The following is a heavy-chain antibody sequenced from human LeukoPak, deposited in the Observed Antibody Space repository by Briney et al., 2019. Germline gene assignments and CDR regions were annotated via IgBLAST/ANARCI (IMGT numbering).Heavy chain of an antibody. Sequence: PSQTLSLTCTVSGGSISSGDYYWSWIRQPPGKGLEWIGYIYYSGSTNYNPSLKSRVTISVDTSKNQFSLKLSSVTAADTAVYYCARGVGIAVPLPFDYWGQGTLVTVSS. V-gene: IGHV4-61*08. CDR3: ARGVGIAVPLPFDY. J-gene: IGHJ4*02. CDR1: GGSISSGDYY. D-gene: IGHD6-19*01. CDR2: IYYSGST.